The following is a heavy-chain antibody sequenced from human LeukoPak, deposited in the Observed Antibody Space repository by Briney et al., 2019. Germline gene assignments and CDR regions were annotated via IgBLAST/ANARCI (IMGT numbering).Heavy chain of an antibody. Sequence: VASVKVSCKASGYTFTSYYMHCVRQAPGQGLEWMGIINPSGGSTSYAQKFQGRVTMTRDTSTSTVYMELSSLRSEDTAVYYCAREDEAYCGGDCSPSYWGQGTLVTVSS. CDR3: AREDEAYCGGDCSPSY. D-gene: IGHD2-21*02. CDR1: GYTFTSYY. CDR2: INPSGGST. V-gene: IGHV1-46*01. J-gene: IGHJ4*02.